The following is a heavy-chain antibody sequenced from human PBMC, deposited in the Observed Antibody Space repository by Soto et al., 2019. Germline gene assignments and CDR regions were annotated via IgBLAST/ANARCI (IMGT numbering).Heavy chain of an antibody. CDR3: ARGGQQLAHGLDY. CDR2: IYYSGST. CDR1: GGSISSGGYY. Sequence: PSETLSLTCTVSGGSISSGGYYWSWIRQHPGKGLEWIGYIYYSGSTYYNPSLKSRVTISVDTSKNQFSLKLSSVTAADTAVYYCARGGQQLAHGLDYWGQGTLVTVSS. D-gene: IGHD6-13*01. J-gene: IGHJ4*02. V-gene: IGHV4-31*03.